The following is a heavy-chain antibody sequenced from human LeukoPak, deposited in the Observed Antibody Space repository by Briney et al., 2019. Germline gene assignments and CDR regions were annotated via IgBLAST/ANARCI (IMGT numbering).Heavy chain of an antibody. CDR3: ARDGLWFGEYNSYYGMDV. J-gene: IGHJ6*02. CDR2: MSPNSGNT. V-gene: IGHV1-8*01. Sequence: ASVKVSCKASGYTFTSYDINWMRQATGQGLEWMGWMSPNSGNTGYAQKFQGRVTMTRDTSTGTAYLELSSLRSEDSAVYYCARDGLWFGEYNSYYGMDVWGQGTTVTVSS. CDR1: GYTFTSYD. D-gene: IGHD3-10*01.